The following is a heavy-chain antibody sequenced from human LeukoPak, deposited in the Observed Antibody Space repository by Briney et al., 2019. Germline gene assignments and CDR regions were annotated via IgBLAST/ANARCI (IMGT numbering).Heavy chain of an antibody. Sequence: GGSLRLSCAASGFTFSSYAMHWVRQAPGKGLEWVAVISYDGSNKYYADSVKGRFTISRDNSKNTLYLQMNSLRAEDTAVYYCARDSGIGYGSGSYLLDYWGQGTLVTVSS. V-gene: IGHV3-30-3*01. CDR1: GFTFSSYA. CDR3: ARDSGIGYGSGSYLLDY. CDR2: ISYDGSNK. D-gene: IGHD3-10*01. J-gene: IGHJ4*02.